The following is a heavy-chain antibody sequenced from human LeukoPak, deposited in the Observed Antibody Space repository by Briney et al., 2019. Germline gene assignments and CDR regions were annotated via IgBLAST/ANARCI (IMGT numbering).Heavy chain of an antibody. V-gene: IGHV1-69*05. CDR2: IIPIFGTA. D-gene: IGHD2-8*01. CDR1: GGTFNSYT. CDR3: ARVHCTNGVCSPFDP. J-gene: IGHJ5*02. Sequence: GASVKVSCKASGGTFNSYTITWVRGLEWMGGIIPIFGTAKYAQKFQGRVTITRNTSISTAYMELSSLRSEDTAVYYCARVHCTNGVCSPFDPWGQGTLVTVSS.